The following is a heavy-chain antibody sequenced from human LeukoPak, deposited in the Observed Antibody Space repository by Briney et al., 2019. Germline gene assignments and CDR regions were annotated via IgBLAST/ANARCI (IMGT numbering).Heavy chain of an antibody. CDR1: GFTFSNYA. D-gene: IGHD1-7*01. Sequence: GGSLRLSCAASGFTFSNYALHWVRQAPGKGLEYVSAISSNGEATFYANSVKGGFTISRDNSKNTLYLQMGSLRAEDMAVYYCVRVGNYREFDYWGQGTLVTVSS. J-gene: IGHJ4*02. CDR3: VRVGNYREFDY. V-gene: IGHV3-64*01. CDR2: ISSNGEAT.